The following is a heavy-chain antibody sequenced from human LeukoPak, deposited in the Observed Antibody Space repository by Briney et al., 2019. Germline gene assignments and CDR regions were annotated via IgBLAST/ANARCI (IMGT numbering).Heavy chain of an antibody. Sequence: ASVKVSCKASGYTFTGYYMHWVRQAPGQGLEWMGWINPNSGGTNYAQKFQGRVTMTRATSISTAYMELSRLRSDDTAVYYCARDRGQQWLRNHYYYYYYMDVWGKGTTVTVSS. V-gene: IGHV1-2*02. CDR2: INPNSGGT. J-gene: IGHJ6*03. D-gene: IGHD5-12*01. CDR3: ARDRGQQWLRNHYYYYYYMDV. CDR1: GYTFTGYY.